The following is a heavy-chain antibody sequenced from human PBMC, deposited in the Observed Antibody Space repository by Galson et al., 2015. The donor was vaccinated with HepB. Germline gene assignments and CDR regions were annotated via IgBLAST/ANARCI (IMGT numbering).Heavy chain of an antibody. CDR1: GFNFGSYS. Sequence: SLRLSCAASGFNFGSYSMTWVRQAPGKGLEWVSGISGGGSPYHADSVKGRFTVSRDNSNNTLYLQMNSLRAEDTAVYYCAKDGYDHGTYLLAFDSWGQGTQVTVSS. D-gene: IGHD3-16*01. J-gene: IGHJ4*02. CDR3: AKDGYDHGTYLLAFDS. V-gene: IGHV3-23*01. CDR2: ISGGGSP.